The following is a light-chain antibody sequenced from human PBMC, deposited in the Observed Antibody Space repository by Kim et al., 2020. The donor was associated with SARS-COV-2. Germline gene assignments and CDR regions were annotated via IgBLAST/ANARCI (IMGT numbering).Light chain of an antibody. V-gene: IGLV2-23*02. CDR1: SSDVGSYNL. CDR2: EVS. Sequence: QSITISCTGTSSDVGSYNLVSLYQQHPGKAPKLMIYEVSKRPSGVSNRFSGSKSGNTASLTISGLQAEDEADYYCCSYAGSSTYWVFGGGTQLTVL. J-gene: IGLJ3*02. CDR3: CSYAGSSTYWV.